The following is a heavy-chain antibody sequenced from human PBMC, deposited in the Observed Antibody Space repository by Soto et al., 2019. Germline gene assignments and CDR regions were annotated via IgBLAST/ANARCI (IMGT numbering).Heavy chain of an antibody. Sequence: EVQLVASGGGLVQPGGSLRLSCAASGFTVSSNYMSWVRQAPGKGLEWVSVIYSGGSTYYADSVKGRFTISRDHSKNTLYLQMNSLGAEDTAVYYCARAGNEGAVAGVLDYWGQGTLVTVSS. J-gene: IGHJ4*02. CDR1: GFTVSSNY. CDR3: ARAGNEGAVAGVLDY. CDR2: IYSGGST. V-gene: IGHV3-66*01. D-gene: IGHD6-19*01.